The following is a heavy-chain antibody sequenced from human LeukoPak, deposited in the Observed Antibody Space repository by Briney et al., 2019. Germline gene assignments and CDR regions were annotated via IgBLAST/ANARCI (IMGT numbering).Heavy chain of an antibody. D-gene: IGHD3-10*01. J-gene: IGHJ4*02. CDR1: GFTFINYS. CDR3: ARDFGITWAQYYFDY. CDR2: ISFDGSHK. V-gene: IGHV3-30*04. Sequence: TGGSLRLSCTASGFTFINYSMNWVRQAPGKGLEWVAVISFDGSHKYYADSVTGRFTISRDNSKNTLYLQMDSLRTDDTAMYYCARDFGITWAQYYFDYWGQGTLVTVSS.